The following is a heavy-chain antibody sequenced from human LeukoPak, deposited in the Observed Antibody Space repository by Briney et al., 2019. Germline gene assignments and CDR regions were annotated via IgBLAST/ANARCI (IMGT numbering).Heavy chain of an antibody. CDR1: GFTFSSYA. V-gene: IGHV3-30-3*01. CDR2: ISYDGSNK. CDR3: ARHHTTGTTDDAFDI. J-gene: IGHJ3*02. Sequence: PGRSLRLSCAASGFTFSSYAMHWVRQAPGKGLEWVAVISYDGSNKYYADSVKGRFTISRDNSKNTLYLQMNSLRAEDTAVYYCARHHTTGTTDDAFDIWGQGTMVTVSS. D-gene: IGHD1-1*01.